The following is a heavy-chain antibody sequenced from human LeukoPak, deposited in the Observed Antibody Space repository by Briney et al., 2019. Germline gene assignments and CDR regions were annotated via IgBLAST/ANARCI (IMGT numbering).Heavy chain of an antibody. V-gene: IGHV4-34*01. CDR2: INHSGST. CDR1: GGSFSGYY. D-gene: IGHD1-14*01. J-gene: IGHJ4*02. CDR3: ARGYGRINAGPVFDY. Sequence: PSETLSLTCAVYGGSFSGYYWSGIRQPPGKGLEWMGEINHSGSTNYNPSLKSRVTISVDTSKNQFSLKLSSVTAEDTAVYYCARGYGRINAGPVFDYWGQGTLVTVSS.